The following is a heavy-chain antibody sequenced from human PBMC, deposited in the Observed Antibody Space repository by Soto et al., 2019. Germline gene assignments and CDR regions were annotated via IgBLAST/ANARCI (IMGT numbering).Heavy chain of an antibody. CDR3: ARLDYSGYDC. Sequence: ASVKVSCKASGYTFTSYAMHWVRQAPGQRPEWMGWINAGNDDTRYSPNFQDRVTITRDTSASTVYMEVSSLRSEDTAVYYCARLDYSGYDCWGQGTLVTVSS. J-gene: IGHJ4*02. CDR1: GYTFTSYA. V-gene: IGHV1-3*01. D-gene: IGHD5-12*01. CDR2: INAGNDDT.